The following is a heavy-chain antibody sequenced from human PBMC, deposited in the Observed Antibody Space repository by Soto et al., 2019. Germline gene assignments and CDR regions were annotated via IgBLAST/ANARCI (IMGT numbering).Heavy chain of an antibody. CDR1: GYTFTSYG. CDR3: ARSGSSTSYYYYGMDV. D-gene: IGHD1-26*01. CDR2: ISAYNGNT. Sequence: QVQLVQSGAEVKKPGASVKVSCKASGYTFTSYGISWVRQAPGQGLEWMGWISAYNGNTNDAQKPQGRVTMTTDTSTSTADMELRSLRSDDTAVYYCARSGSSTSYYYYGMDVWGQGTTVTVSS. V-gene: IGHV1-18*01. J-gene: IGHJ6*02.